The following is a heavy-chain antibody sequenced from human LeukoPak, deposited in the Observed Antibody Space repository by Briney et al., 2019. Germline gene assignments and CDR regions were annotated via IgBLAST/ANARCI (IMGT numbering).Heavy chain of an antibody. CDR1: GGSISSGSYY. CDR2: IYYSGST. V-gene: IGHV4-39*01. CDR3: ARLMVVTFGFDY. J-gene: IGHJ4*02. D-gene: IGHD4/OR15-4a*01. Sequence: SETLSLTCTVSGGSISSGSYYWGWIRQPPGKGLEWVGSIYYSGSTYYNPSLQSRVTISVDTSKNQFSLKLSCVTAADTAVYYCARLMVVTFGFDYWGQGTLVTVSS.